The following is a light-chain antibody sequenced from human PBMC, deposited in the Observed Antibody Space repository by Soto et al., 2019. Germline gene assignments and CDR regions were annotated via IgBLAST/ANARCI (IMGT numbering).Light chain of an antibody. J-gene: IGLJ2*01. CDR3: ASWDDRLGAVI. V-gene: IGLV1-47*02. Sequence: QSVLTQPPSASGTPGQRAFISCSGSSSNIGGTNYAYWYQQRPGAAPKRLMHSNNLRPSGVPERISGSKSGTSASLAISGLRSEDEAVYYSASWDDRLGAVIFGGGTKVTVL. CDR2: SNN. CDR1: SSNIGGTNY.